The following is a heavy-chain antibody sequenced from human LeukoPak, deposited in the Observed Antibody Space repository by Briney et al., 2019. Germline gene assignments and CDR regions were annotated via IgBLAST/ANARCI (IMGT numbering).Heavy chain of an antibody. CDR3: ARDIGPGYSSGFN. D-gene: IGHD2-8*02. CDR2: VYSGGST. Sequence: GGSLRLSCAASEFIVSSNYMSWVRQAPGKGLEWVSVVYSGGSTYYADSVKGRFTISRDNSRNTLYLQMNSLRAEDTAVYYCARDIGPGYSSGFNWGQGTLVTVSS. CDR1: EFIVSSNY. V-gene: IGHV3-53*01. J-gene: IGHJ4*02.